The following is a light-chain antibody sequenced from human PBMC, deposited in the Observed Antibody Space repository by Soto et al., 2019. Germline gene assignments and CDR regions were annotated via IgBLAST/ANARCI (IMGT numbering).Light chain of an antibody. CDR1: SGDIGSYNR. V-gene: IGLV2-14*01. J-gene: IGLJ1*01. CDR3: SSYTNINTRACV. CDR2: EVT. Sequence: QSVLTQPASVSGSPGQSITISCTGTSGDIGSYNRVSWYQQHPGKAPKLIIYEVTDRPSGVSNRFSGSKSGNTASLTISGLQXEDEAEYYCSSYTNINTRACVFGTGTKSPS.